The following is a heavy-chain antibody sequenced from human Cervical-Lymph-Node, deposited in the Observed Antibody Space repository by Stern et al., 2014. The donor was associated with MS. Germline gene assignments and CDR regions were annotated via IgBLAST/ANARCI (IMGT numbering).Heavy chain of an antibody. Sequence: VQLVESGAEVKKPGASVKVSCRSSGYTFTRFGISWVGQAPGQGLECMGWISAYNGNTEYPQKFQGRVTMTRDTSTSTTYMELRSLTFDDTAVYYCARDRYAFWGQGTLVTVSS. J-gene: IGHJ4*02. CDR2: ISAYNGNT. D-gene: IGHD5-18*01. V-gene: IGHV1-18*01. CDR3: ARDRYAF. CDR1: GYTFTRFG.